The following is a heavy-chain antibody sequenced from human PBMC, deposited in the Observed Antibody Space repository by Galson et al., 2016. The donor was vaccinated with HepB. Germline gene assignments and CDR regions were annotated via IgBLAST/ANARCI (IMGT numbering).Heavy chain of an antibody. V-gene: IGHV4-61*01. Sequence: ETLSLTCTVSGGSVTSGPNYWSWVRQPPGKGLEWIGYITYSRNTLYTPSLKSRVTISVDTAKNQISLKVNSVTAADTAVYYCARSFKGAHWGQGTLVTVSS. CDR1: GGSVTSGPNY. D-gene: IGHD1-26*01. CDR2: ITYSRNT. CDR3: ARSFKGAH. J-gene: IGHJ4*02.